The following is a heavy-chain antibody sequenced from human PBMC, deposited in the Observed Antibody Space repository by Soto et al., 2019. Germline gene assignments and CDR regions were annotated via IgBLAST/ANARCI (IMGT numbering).Heavy chain of an antibody. CDR3: VRTSLVVAAATREDY. J-gene: IGHJ4*02. V-gene: IGHV3-23*01. D-gene: IGHD2-15*01. CDR2: INGSGGST. Sequence: GGSLRLSYVGSGFTFRDSAMSWVRQAPGKGLVWVSGINGSGGSTCYADSVKGRFTISRDNAKNTLYLQMNSLRAEDTAVYYCVRTSLVVAAATREDYWGQGTLVTVSS. CDR1: GFTFRDSA.